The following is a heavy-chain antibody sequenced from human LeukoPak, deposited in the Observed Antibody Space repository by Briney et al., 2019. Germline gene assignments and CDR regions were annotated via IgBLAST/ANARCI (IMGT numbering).Heavy chain of an antibody. CDR3: ARAAPSPSPSFDI. V-gene: IGHV4-30-4*01. Sequence: PSETLSLTCTVSGGSISSGDYYWSWIRQPPGKGLEWIGYIYYSGSTYYNPSLKSRVTISVDTSKNQFSLKLSSVTAADTAVYYCARAAPSPSPSFDIWGQGTMVTVSS. D-gene: IGHD6-6*01. CDR2: IYYSGST. CDR1: GGSISSGDYY. J-gene: IGHJ3*02.